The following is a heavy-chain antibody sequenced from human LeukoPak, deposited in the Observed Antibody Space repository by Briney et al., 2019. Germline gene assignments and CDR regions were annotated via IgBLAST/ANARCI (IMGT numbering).Heavy chain of an antibody. CDR1: GYILTDFY. CDR2: IRPNNGDT. CDR3: ARDYSNKGFDV. V-gene: IGHV1-2*02. J-gene: IGHJ3*01. Sequence: GASVKVSCKASGYILTDFYLHWVRQAPGQGLEWMGWIRPNNGDTGYAQKFQGRVTMTRDTSISTAFMDLNSLTSDDTALCYCARDYSNKGFDVWGQGTMVTVSS. D-gene: IGHD4-11*01.